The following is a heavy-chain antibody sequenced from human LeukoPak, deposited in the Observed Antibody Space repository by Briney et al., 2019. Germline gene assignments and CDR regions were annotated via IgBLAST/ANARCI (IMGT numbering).Heavy chain of an antibody. CDR3: ARYVVYGSGKYYFDY. CDR1: GGSVSSTTYY. Sequence: SETLSLTCTVSGGSVSSTTYYWSWIRQPPGKGLEWIASINYSGSTYYNPSLKSRVTISVDTSENQFSLNLSSVTAADTAVYYCARYVVYGSGKYYFDYWGQGTLVTVSS. V-gene: IGHV4-39*01. J-gene: IGHJ4*02. CDR2: INYSGST. D-gene: IGHD3-10*01.